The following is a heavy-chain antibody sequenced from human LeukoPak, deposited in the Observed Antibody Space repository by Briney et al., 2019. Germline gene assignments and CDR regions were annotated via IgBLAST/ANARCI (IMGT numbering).Heavy chain of an antibody. CDR2: ISSSSSYI. Sequence: GGSLRLSCAAPGFTSSSYSMNWVRQAPGKGLEWVSSISSSSSYIYYADSVKGRFTISRDNAKNSLYLQMTSLRAEDTAVYYCAKDGSLYYDSSEWGAQHWGQGTLVTVSS. J-gene: IGHJ1*01. CDR1: GFTSSSYS. V-gene: IGHV3-21*04. CDR3: AKDGSLYYDSSEWGAQH. D-gene: IGHD3-22*01.